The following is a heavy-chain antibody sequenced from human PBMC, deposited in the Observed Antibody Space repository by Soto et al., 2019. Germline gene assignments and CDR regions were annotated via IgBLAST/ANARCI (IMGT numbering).Heavy chain of an antibody. J-gene: IGHJ4*02. Sequence: QVQLVQSGAEVKKPGASVKVSCKASGYTFSSYAISWVRQAPGQGLEWMGWIITYNGNTNYAQKLQGRVTMTTDTSTTTADMDLRSLRSDDTAVYYCARTGPPVESWGQGTLVTVSS. CDR1: GYTFSSYA. CDR2: IITYNGNT. V-gene: IGHV1-18*01. CDR3: ARTGPPVES.